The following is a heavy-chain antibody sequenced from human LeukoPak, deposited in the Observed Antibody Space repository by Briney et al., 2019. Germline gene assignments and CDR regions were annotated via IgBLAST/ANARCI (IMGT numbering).Heavy chain of an antibody. CDR1: GFTFSSYA. CDR2: ISYDGSNK. Sequence: GGSLRLSCAASGFTFSSYAMHWVRQAPGKGLEWVAVISYDGSNKYYADSVKGRFTISRDNSKNTLYLQMNSLRAEDTAVYYCARDPGLRFLDYYMDVWGKGTTVTVSS. J-gene: IGHJ6*03. V-gene: IGHV3-30-3*01. D-gene: IGHD3-3*01. CDR3: ARDPGLRFLDYYMDV.